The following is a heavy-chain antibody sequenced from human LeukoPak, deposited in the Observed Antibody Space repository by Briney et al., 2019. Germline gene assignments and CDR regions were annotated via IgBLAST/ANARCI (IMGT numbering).Heavy chain of an antibody. V-gene: IGHV4-59*01. CDR2: IYYSGST. CDR1: GGSISSYY. J-gene: IGHJ3*02. D-gene: IGHD3-10*01. CDR3: AREGTDGSGSPRAFDI. Sequence: SETLSLTCTVSGGSISSYYWSWIRQPPGKGLEWIGYIYYSGSTNYNPSLKSRVTISVDTSKNQFSLKLSSVTAADTAVYHCAREGTDGSGSPRAFDIWGQGTMVTVSS.